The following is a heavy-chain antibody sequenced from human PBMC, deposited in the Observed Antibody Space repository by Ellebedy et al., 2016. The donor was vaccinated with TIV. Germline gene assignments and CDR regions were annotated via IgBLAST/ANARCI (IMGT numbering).Heavy chain of an antibody. CDR3: AKNEV. Sequence: GESLKISXAASGFIFSTYPMNWVRQAPGKGLEWLANINGDGSRKYYVDSVKGRFTISRDNAKNSLYLQINSLRAEDTAVYYCAKNEVWGQGTLVTVSS. CDR1: GFIFSTYP. CDR2: INGDGSRK. J-gene: IGHJ4*02. V-gene: IGHV3-7*03.